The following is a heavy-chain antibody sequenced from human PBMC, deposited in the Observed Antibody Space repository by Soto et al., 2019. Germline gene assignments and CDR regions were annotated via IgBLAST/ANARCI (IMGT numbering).Heavy chain of an antibody. CDR2: ISYDGNNN. CDR1: GFTFSNYA. V-gene: IGHV3-30-3*01. CDR3: ARDINAECRNCPSGWPPFDY. J-gene: IGHJ4*02. D-gene: IGHD1-7*01. Sequence: PGGSLRLSCVASGFTFSNYAMHWVRQAPGKGLVWVAVISYDGNNNYYADSVKGRFTISIDNSKNTLFLQMNSLRVDDTAVYFCARDINAECRNCPSGWPPFDYWGQGTLVTVSS.